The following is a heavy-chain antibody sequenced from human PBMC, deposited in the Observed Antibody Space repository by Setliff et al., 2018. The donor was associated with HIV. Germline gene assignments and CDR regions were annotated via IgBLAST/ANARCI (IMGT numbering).Heavy chain of an antibody. D-gene: IGHD2-15*01. CDR1: GGSLRSYV. V-gene: IGHV1-69*10. CDR3: ALPYCGGGNCWSSASLPPAGWFDP. CDR2: IIPMLGVA. Sequence: GASVKVSCKASGGSLRSYVINWARQAPGQGLEWMGGIIPMLGVANYAQKFQGRVTITTDESTSTAYMELSSLRSEDTAVYYCALPYCGGGNCWSSASLPPAGWFDPWGQGTLVTVSS. J-gene: IGHJ5*02.